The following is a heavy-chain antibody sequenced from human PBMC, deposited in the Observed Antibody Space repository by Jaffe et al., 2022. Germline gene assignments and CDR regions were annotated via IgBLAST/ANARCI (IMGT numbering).Heavy chain of an antibody. CDR3: AREPVGDYGFDY. Sequence: QVQLVQSGAEVKKPGASVKVSCKASGYTFTSYAMHWVRQAPGQRLEWMGWINAGNGNTKYSQKFQGRVTITRDTSASTAYMELSSLRSEDTAVYYCAREPVGDYGFDYWGQGTLVTVSS. CDR1: GYTFTSYA. V-gene: IGHV1-3*01. CDR2: INAGNGNT. D-gene: IGHD4-17*01. J-gene: IGHJ4*02.